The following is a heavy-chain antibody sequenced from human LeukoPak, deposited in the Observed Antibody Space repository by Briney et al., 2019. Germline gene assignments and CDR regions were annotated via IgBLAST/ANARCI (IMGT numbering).Heavy chain of an antibody. J-gene: IGHJ5*02. Sequence: ASVKVSCKASGYTFTGYYMHWVRQAPGQGLEWMGWISAYNGNTNYAQKLQGRVTMTTDTSTSTAYMELRSLRSDDTAVYYCARANLWFGELGWIDPWGQGTLVTVPS. D-gene: IGHD3-10*01. CDR3: ARANLWFGELGWIDP. CDR2: ISAYNGNT. CDR1: GYTFTGYY. V-gene: IGHV1-18*04.